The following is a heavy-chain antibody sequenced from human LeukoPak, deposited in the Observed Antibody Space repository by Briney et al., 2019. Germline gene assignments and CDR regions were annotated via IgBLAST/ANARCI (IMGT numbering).Heavy chain of an antibody. CDR2: INPNSGGT. V-gene: IGHV1-2*02. J-gene: IGHJ4*02. CDR3: ARGDPPRFGVVTYVHDY. D-gene: IGHD3-3*01. CDR1: GYTFTGYY. Sequence: ASVKVSCKASGYTFTGYYMHWVRQAPGQGLEWMGWINPNSGGTNNAQKFQGRVTMTRDTSISTAYMELSRLRSDDTSVYYCARGDPPRFGVVTYVHDYWGQGTLVTVSS.